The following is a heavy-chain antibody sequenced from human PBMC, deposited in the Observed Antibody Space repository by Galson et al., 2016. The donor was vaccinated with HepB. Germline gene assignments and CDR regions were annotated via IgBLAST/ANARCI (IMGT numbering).Heavy chain of an antibody. D-gene: IGHD2-15*01. J-gene: IGHJ4*02. Sequence: SLRLSCAASGFTFSSYGMHWVCQAPGKGLEWVAVIWYDGSNKYYADSVKGRFTISRDNSKNTLYLQMNSLRAKDTAVYYCARGLVDSFTLYSFDYWGQGTLVTVSS. CDR1: GFTFSSYG. CDR2: IWYDGSNK. V-gene: IGHV3-33*01. CDR3: ARGLVDSFTLYSFDY.